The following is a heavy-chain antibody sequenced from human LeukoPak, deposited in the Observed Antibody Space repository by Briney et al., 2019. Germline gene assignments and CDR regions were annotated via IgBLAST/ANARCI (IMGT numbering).Heavy chain of an antibody. V-gene: IGHV1-8*03. CDR3: ARGPAKRYCSSTSCYGFDY. CDR2: MNPNSGNT. J-gene: IGHJ4*02. Sequence: ASVRVSCKASGYTFTSYDINWVRQAPGQGLEWMGWMNPNSGNTGYAQKFQGRVTITRNTSISTAYMELSSLRSEDTAVYYSARGPAKRYCSSTSCYGFDYWGQGTLVTVSS. D-gene: IGHD2-2*01. CDR1: GYTFTSYD.